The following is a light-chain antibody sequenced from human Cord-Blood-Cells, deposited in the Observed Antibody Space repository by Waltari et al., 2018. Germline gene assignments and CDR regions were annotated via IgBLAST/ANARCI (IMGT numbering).Light chain of an antibody. V-gene: IGLV1-47*01. CDR2: RNI. Sequence: QSVLTHPPSASGTPGQRFTISSSGSSSHTGSHHVYWYQQLPGTAPKRLNYRNIRRPPGVLYQFSGSKSGTSASLAISGLRSEDEADYYCAAWDDSLSGPVVFGGGTKLTVL. CDR3: AAWDDSLSGPVV. CDR1: SSHTGSHH. J-gene: IGLJ2*01.